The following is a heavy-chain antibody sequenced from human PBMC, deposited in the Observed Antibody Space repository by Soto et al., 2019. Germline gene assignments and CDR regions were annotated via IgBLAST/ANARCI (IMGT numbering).Heavy chain of an antibody. V-gene: IGHV3-30-3*01. CDR3: ARDGYSGYDLWGGAYYYGMDV. D-gene: IGHD5-12*01. Sequence: QVQLVESGGGVVQPGRSLRLSCAASGFTFSSYAMHWVRQAPGKGLEWVAVISYDGSNKYYADSVKGRFTISRDNSKNTLYLQMNSPRAEDTAVYYCARDGYSGYDLWGGAYYYGMDVWGQGTTVTVSS. J-gene: IGHJ6*02. CDR1: GFTFSSYA. CDR2: ISYDGSNK.